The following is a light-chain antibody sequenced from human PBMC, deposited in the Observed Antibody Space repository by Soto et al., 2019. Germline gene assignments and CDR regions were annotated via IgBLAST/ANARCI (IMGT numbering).Light chain of an antibody. CDR1: SFNIGFNY. V-gene: IGLV1-47*02. J-gene: IGLJ1*01. CDR2: SND. CDR3: AAWDDSLSGGV. Sequence: QSVLTQPPSASGTPGQTVTLSCSGSSFNIGFNYVYWYQQLPGMAPKLLIHSNDERPSGVPDRFSGSKSGTSASLAISGLRSEDEAEYYCAAWDDSLSGGVFGTGTKLPVL.